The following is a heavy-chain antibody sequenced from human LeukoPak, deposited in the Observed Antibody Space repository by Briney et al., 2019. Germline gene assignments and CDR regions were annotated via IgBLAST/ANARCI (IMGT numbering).Heavy chain of an antibody. Sequence: GGSLRLSCAASGFTFSSYAIHWVRQAPGTGLEWVAVISYDGSNKYNADSVKGRFTISRDNSNNTLYLQMNSLRAEDTAVYYCASTGPPVRSGYPYYFDYWGQGTLVTVSS. V-gene: IGHV3-30*14. CDR1: GFTFSSYA. CDR2: ISYDGSNK. J-gene: IGHJ4*02. CDR3: ASTGPPVRSGYPYYFDY. D-gene: IGHD3-22*01.